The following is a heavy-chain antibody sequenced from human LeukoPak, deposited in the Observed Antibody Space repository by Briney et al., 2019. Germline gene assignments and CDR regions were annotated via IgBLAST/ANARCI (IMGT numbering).Heavy chain of an antibody. V-gene: IGHV3-69-1*01. J-gene: IGHJ6*03. CDR3: ARESGYSSSSYHYYYYMDV. Sequence: GGSLRPSCAASGFTFRSYNINWVRQAPGEGLEWVSSITSGSDIAYADSVKGRFTISRDNARNSLFLQMNSLRVEDTAVYYCARESGYSSSSYHYYYYMDVWGKGTTVTVSS. D-gene: IGHD6-6*01. CDR1: GFTFRSYN. CDR2: ITSGSDI.